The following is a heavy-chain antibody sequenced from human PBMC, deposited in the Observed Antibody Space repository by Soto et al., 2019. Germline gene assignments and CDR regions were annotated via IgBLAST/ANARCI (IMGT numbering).Heavy chain of an antibody. Sequence: QLQLQESGPGLVKPSETLSLTCTVSGGSISSSSYYWGWIRQPPGKGLEWIGSIYYSGSTYYNPSLKSRVTISVDTSKNQFSLKLSSVTAADTAVYYCARLSSGWYKYFDYWGPGTLVTVSS. D-gene: IGHD6-19*01. J-gene: IGHJ4*02. CDR1: GGSISSSSYY. CDR2: IYYSGST. CDR3: ARLSSGWYKYFDY. V-gene: IGHV4-39*01.